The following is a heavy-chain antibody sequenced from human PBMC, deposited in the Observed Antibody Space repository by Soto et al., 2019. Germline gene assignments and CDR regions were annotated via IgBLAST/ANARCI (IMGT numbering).Heavy chain of an antibody. J-gene: IGHJ4*02. CDR3: ARERVAKKKQYYFGS. CDR2: IYYSGST. V-gene: IGHV4-59*12. CDR1: GGSISSYY. Sequence: SETLSLTCTVSGGSISSYYWSWIRQPPGKGLEWIGYIYYSGSTNYNPSLKSRVTISVDTSKNQFSLKLSSVTAADTAVYYCARERVAKKKQYYFGSRGQGTLVTLPS. D-gene: IGHD5-12*01.